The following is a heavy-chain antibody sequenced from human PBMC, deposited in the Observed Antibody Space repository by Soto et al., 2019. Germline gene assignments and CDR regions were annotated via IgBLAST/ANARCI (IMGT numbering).Heavy chain of an antibody. CDR3: ARVTTVAGPSLSY. J-gene: IGHJ4*02. CDR2: MNAGNGNT. D-gene: IGHD6-19*01. Sequence: ASVKVSCKASGYTFTSYDINWVRQATGQRLEWMGWMNAGNGNTKYAQKFQGRVTITRDTSASTAYMELSSLRSEDTAVYYCARVTTVAGPSLSYWGQGTLVTVSS. CDR1: GYTFTSYD. V-gene: IGHV1-3*01.